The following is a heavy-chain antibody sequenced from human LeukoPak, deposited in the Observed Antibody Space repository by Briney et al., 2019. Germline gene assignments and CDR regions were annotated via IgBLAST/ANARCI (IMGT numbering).Heavy chain of an antibody. J-gene: IGHJ4*02. CDR2: IRRKAYGGAT. D-gene: IGHD1-26*01. Sequence: PGGSLRLSCTPSGFTFGDYAMSWVRQAPGKGLEWVGFIRRKAYGGATEYAASVKGRFKISRDDSKSIAYLQMNSLKTEDTAVYYCAKCIVGATAPFDYWGQGTLVTVSS. CDR1: GFTFGDYA. CDR3: AKCIVGATAPFDY. V-gene: IGHV3-49*04.